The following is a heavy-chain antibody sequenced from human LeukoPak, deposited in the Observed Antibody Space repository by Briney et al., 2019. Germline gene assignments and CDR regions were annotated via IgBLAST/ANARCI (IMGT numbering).Heavy chain of an antibody. J-gene: IGHJ4*02. D-gene: IGHD3-16*01. CDR2: MNPNSGNT. CDR1: GYTFTSYD. Sequence: GASVKVSCKASGYTFTSYDINWGRQATGQGLEWMGWMNPNSGNTGYAQKFQGRVTMTRNTSISTAYMELSSLRSEDTAVYYCARGGSGIMITFGGVDYWGQGTLVSVSS. CDR3: ARGGSGIMITFGGVDY. V-gene: IGHV1-8*01.